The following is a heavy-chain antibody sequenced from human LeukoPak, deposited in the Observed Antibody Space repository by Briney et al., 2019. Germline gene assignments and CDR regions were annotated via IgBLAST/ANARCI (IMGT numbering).Heavy chain of an antibody. CDR3: AKDTHYDSSDLTADY. CDR2: ISGSGGNT. V-gene: IGHV3-23*01. Sequence: GGSLRLSCAASGFTFSSYAMSWVRQAPGKGLEWVSAISGSGGNTFYADSVKGRFTISRDNAKNSLYLQMNSLRAEDTALYYCAKDTHYDSSDLTADYWGQGTLVTVSS. CDR1: GFTFSSYA. D-gene: IGHD3-22*01. J-gene: IGHJ4*02.